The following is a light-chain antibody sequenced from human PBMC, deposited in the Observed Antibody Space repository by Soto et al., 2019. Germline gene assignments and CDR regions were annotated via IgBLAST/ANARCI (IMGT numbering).Light chain of an antibody. CDR2: DVT. J-gene: IGLJ1*01. Sequence: QSALTQPASVSGSAGQSITISCTGTSNDVGGYNYVSWYQQHPGKAPKLIIYDVTIRPSGVSNRFSGSKYGNTASLAISGLRAEDEADYHCSSYSGSSTLYVFGTGTKVTVL. CDR3: SSYSGSSTLYV. CDR1: SNDVGGYNY. V-gene: IGLV2-14*03.